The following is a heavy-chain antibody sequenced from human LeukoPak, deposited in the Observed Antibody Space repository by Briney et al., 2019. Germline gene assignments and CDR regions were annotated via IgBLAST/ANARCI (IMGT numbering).Heavy chain of an antibody. CDR1: GFTFSTYV. D-gene: IGHD5-18*01. CDR3: ARDRGYTYGHPLDY. CDR2: IWHDGSNK. Sequence: GRSLRLSCAASGFTFSTYVIHWVRQAPGKGLEWVALIWHDGSNKYYGDSVKDRFTISRDNSKNTLYLQMDSLRDGDTAVYYCARDRGYTYGHPLDYWGQGTLVTVSS. V-gene: IGHV3-33*01. J-gene: IGHJ4*02.